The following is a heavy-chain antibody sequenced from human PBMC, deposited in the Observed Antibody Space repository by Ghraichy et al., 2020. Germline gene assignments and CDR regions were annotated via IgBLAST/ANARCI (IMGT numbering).Heavy chain of an antibody. CDR2: ISTSGGT. J-gene: IGHJ5*02. Sequence: SQTLSLTCTVSGGSISGYQWSWIRQPAGTGLEWIGRISTSGGTHYNPSLKSRVTMSVDTSKNQFSLILTSVTAADTALYYCARDSGTTYCSGGRCYFNWFDPWVPVALVIVSS. CDR1: GGSISGYQ. D-gene: IGHD2-15*01. CDR3: ARDSGTTYCSGGRCYFNWFDP. V-gene: IGHV4-4*07.